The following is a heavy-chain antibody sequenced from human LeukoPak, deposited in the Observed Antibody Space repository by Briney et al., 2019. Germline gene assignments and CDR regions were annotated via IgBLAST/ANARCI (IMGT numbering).Heavy chain of an antibody. V-gene: IGHV4-34*01. J-gene: IGHJ6*02. D-gene: IGHD6-19*01. CDR3: ARGFGIGGSSGWFLTWYYYGMDV. Sequence: PSETLSLTCAVYGGSFSGYYWSWIRQPPGKGLEWIGEINHSGSTNYNPSLKSRVTISVDTSKNQFSLKLSSVTAADTAVYYCARGFGIGGSSGWFLTWYYYGMDVWGQGTTVTVSS. CDR2: INHSGST. CDR1: GGSFSGYY.